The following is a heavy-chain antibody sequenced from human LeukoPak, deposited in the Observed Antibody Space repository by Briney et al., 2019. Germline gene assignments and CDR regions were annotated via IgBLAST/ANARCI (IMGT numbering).Heavy chain of an antibody. CDR1: GGSISSGGYY. D-gene: IGHD3-3*01. CDR3: ARVESLRGVYAFDI. J-gene: IGHJ3*02. Sequence: PSQTLSLTCTVSGGSISSGGYYWSWIRQPPGKGLEWIGYIYHSGSTYYNPSLKSRVTISVDRSKNQFSLKLSSVTAADTAVYYCARVESLRGVYAFDIWGQGTMVTVSS. V-gene: IGHV4-30-2*01. CDR2: IYHSGST.